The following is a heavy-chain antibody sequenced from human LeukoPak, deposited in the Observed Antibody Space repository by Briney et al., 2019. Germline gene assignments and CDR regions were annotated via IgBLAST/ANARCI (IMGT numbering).Heavy chain of an antibody. CDR3: ARAGYSSSWWILDY. V-gene: IGHV3-30-3*01. D-gene: IGHD6-13*01. CDR2: ISYDGSNK. Sequence: GGSLRLSCAASGFTFSSYAMHWVRQAPGKGLEWVAVISYDGSNKYYADSVKGRFTISRDNSKNTLYLQMNSLRAEDTAVYYCARAGYSSSWWILDYWGQGTLVTVSS. CDR1: GFTFSSYA. J-gene: IGHJ4*02.